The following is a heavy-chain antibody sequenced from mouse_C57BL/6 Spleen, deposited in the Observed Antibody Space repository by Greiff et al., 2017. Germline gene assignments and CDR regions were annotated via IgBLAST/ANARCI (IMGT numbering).Heavy chain of an antibody. CDR2: ISGGGGNT. V-gene: IGHV5-9*01. D-gene: IGHD3-1*01. Sequence: EVLLVESGGGLVKPGGSLKLSCAASGFTFSSYTMSWVRQTPEKRLEWVATISGGGGNTYYPDSVKGRFTISRDNAKNTLYLQMSSLRSEDTALYYCARHQTAGGPLDYWGQGTTLTVPS. J-gene: IGHJ2*01. CDR3: ARHQTAGGPLDY. CDR1: GFTFSSYT.